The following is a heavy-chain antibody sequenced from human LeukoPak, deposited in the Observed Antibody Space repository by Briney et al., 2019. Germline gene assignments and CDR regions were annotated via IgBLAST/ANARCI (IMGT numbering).Heavy chain of an antibody. CDR3: ARSGSYYVGGYGY. Sequence: PSETLSLTCTVSGGSISSSSYYWGWIRQPPGKGLEWIGSIYYSGSTYYNPSLKSRVTISVDTSKNRFSLKLSSVTAADTAVYYCARSGSYYVGGYGYWGQGTLVTVSS. D-gene: IGHD1-26*01. V-gene: IGHV4-39*01. CDR1: GGSISSSSYY. CDR2: IYYSGST. J-gene: IGHJ4*02.